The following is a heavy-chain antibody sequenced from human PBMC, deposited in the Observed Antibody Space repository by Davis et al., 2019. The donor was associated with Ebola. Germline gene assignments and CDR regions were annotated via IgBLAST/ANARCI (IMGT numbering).Heavy chain of an antibody. Sequence: GESLKISCAASGFTFSSYAMSWVRQAPGKGLEWVSVISGSGGSTYYADSVKGRFTISRDNSKNTLYLQMNSLRAEDTAVYYCARGGYCSGGNCYGYFDYWGQGTLVTVSS. J-gene: IGHJ4*02. V-gene: IGHV3-23*01. CDR3: ARGGYCSGGNCYGYFDY. CDR1: GFTFSSYA. D-gene: IGHD2-15*01. CDR2: ISGSGGST.